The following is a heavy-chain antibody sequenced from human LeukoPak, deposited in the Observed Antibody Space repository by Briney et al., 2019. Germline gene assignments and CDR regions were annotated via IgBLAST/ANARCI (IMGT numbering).Heavy chain of an antibody. CDR2: INPSGGST. CDR1: GYTFTSYY. J-gene: IGHJ5*02. V-gene: IGHV1-46*01. CDR3: ARDNSVEDTAWWFDP. Sequence: ASVKVSCKASGYTFTSYYMHWVRQAPGQGLEWMGIINPSGGSTSYAQKFQGRVTMTRDMSTSTDYMELSSLRSEDAAVYYCARDNSVEDTAWWFDPWGQGTLVTVSS. D-gene: IGHD4-23*01.